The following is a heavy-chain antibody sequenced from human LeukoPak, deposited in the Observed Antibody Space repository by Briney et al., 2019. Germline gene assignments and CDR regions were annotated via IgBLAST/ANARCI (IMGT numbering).Heavy chain of an antibody. V-gene: IGHV1-69*05. D-gene: IGHD6-19*01. CDR3: ARGVAVAGNAPYYYYYYMDV. Sequence: ASVKVSCKASGGTFSSYAISWVRQAPGQGLEWMGRIIPIFGTANYAQKFQGRVTITTDESTSTAYMELSSLRSEDTAVYYCARGVAVAGNAPYYYYYYMDVWGKGTTVTVPS. CDR2: IIPIFGTA. J-gene: IGHJ6*03. CDR1: GGTFSSYA.